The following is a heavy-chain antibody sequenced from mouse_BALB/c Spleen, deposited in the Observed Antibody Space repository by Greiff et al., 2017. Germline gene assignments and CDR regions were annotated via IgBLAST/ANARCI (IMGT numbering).Heavy chain of an antibody. CDR3: ARAIYYDYERDYAMDY. V-gene: IGHV2-9*02. CDR2: IWAGGST. J-gene: IGHJ4*01. D-gene: IGHD2-4*01. Sequence: VQLVESGPGLVAPSQSLSITCTVSGFSLTSYGVHWVRQPPGKGLEWLGVIWAGGSTNYNSALMSRLSISKDNSKSQVFLKMNSLQTDDTAMYYCARAIYYDYERDYAMDYWGQGTSVTVSS. CDR1: GFSLTSYG.